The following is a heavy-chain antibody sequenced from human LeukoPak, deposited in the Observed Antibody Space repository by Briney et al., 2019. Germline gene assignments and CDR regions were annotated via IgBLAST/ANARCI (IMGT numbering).Heavy chain of an antibody. Sequence: ATVKISCKASGYTFTDYYMHWVQPAPGKGLEWMGRVDPEDGETIYAEKFQGRVTITADTSTDTAYMELSSLRPEDTAVYYCATRPAYYYDSSGYYKSGDWFDPWGQGTLVAVSS. CDR1: GYTFTDYY. D-gene: IGHD3-22*01. J-gene: IGHJ5*02. CDR3: ATRPAYYYDSSGYYKSGDWFDP. CDR2: VDPEDGET. V-gene: IGHV1-69-2*01.